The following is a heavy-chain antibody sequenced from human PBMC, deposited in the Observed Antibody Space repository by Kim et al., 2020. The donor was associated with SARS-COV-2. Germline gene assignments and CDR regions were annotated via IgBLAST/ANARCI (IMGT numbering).Heavy chain of an antibody. Sequence: ASVKVSCKASGYTFTGYYMHWVRHAPGQGLEWMGRINPNSGGTNYAQKFQGRVTMTRDTSISTAYMELSRLRSDDTAVYYCAKVGYSYGYYYGMDVWGQGTTVTVSS. D-gene: IGHD5-18*01. CDR1: GYTFTGYY. V-gene: IGHV1-2*06. CDR3: AKVGYSYGYYYGMDV. CDR2: INPNSGGT. J-gene: IGHJ6*02.